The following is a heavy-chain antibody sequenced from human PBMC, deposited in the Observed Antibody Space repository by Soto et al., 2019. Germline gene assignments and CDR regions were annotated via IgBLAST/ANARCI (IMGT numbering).Heavy chain of an antibody. V-gene: IGHV4-30-4*01. J-gene: IGHJ6*02. CDR1: GGSISSGDYY. Sequence: LSLTCTVSGGSISSGDYYWSWIRQPPGKGLEWIGYIYYSGSTYYNPSLKSRVTISVDTSKNQFSLKLSSVTAADTAVYYCARGPPAVVVVAAAPPGGYYGMDVWGQGTTVTVS. CDR2: IYYSGST. CDR3: ARGPPAVVVVAAAPPGGYYGMDV. D-gene: IGHD2-15*01.